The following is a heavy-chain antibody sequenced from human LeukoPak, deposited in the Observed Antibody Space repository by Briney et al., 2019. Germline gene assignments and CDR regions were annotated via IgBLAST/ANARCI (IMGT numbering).Heavy chain of an antibody. CDR2: IYYSGST. D-gene: IGHD3-10*01. J-gene: IGHJ4*02. CDR1: GGSISNYY. Sequence: SETLSLTCTVSGGSISNYYWSWIRQPPGKGLEWIGYIYYSGSTNYNPSLKSRVTISVDTSKNHFSLKLGSVTAADTAVYYCARAPGLRGNNYGSGNYPLGFDQWGQGTLVTVSS. V-gene: IGHV4-59*01. CDR3: ARAPGLRGNNYGSGNYPLGFDQ.